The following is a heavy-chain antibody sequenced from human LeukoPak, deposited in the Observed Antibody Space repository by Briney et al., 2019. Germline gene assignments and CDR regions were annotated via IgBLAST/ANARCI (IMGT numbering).Heavy chain of an antibody. CDR2: INHSGST. CDR1: GGSFSGYY. J-gene: IGHJ4*02. D-gene: IGHD6-13*01. V-gene: IGHV4-34*01. Sequence: SETLSLTCAVYGGSFSGYYWSWIRQPPGKGLEWIGEINHSGSTNYNPSLKSRVTISVDTSKNQFSLKLSSVTAADTAVYYCAREIAAAGTGSVWGQGTLVTVSS. CDR3: AREIAAAGTGSV.